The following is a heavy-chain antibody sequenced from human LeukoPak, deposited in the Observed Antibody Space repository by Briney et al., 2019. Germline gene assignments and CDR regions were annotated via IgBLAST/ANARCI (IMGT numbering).Heavy chain of an antibody. J-gene: IGHJ6*02. V-gene: IGHV4-39*07. Sequence: SETLSLTCTVSGGSIRSSYYYWGWIRQPPGKGLEWIGEIYHSGSTNYNPSLRSRVTISVDKSKNQFSLKLSSVTAADTAVYYCARDREYSYGFYYYYGMDVWGQGTTVTVSS. CDR2: IYHSGST. CDR1: GGSIRSSYYY. D-gene: IGHD5-18*01. CDR3: ARDREYSYGFYYYYGMDV.